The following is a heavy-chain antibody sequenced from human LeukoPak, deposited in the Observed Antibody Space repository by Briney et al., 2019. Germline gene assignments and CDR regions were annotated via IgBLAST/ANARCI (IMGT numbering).Heavy chain of an antibody. CDR2: IWYDGSNK. J-gene: IGHJ4*02. V-gene: IGHV3-33*01. CDR1: GFTFSSYG. Sequence: GASLSLSCAASGFTFSSYGMHWVRQAPGKGLEWVAVIWYDGSNKYYADSVKGRFTISRDNSKNTLYLQMNSLRAEDTAVYYCARGDDPPKYYFDYWGQGTLVTVSS. D-gene: IGHD3-16*01. CDR3: ARGDDPPKYYFDY.